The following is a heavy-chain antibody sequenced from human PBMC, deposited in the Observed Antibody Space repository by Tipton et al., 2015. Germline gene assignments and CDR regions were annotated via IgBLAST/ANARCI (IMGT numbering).Heavy chain of an antibody. D-gene: IGHD3-3*01. J-gene: IGHJ6*02. CDR3: ARESLNSIFGVVLDYGMAV. V-gene: IGHV4-34*01. Sequence: TLSLTCAVYGGSFSGYYWTWIRQPPGKGLEWIGEINHSGGTKYNPSLKSRVTISVDTSKNQFSLRLSSVTDADTAVYYCARESLNSIFGVVLDYGMAVWGQGPTVTVSS. CDR1: GGSFSGYY. CDR2: INHSGGT.